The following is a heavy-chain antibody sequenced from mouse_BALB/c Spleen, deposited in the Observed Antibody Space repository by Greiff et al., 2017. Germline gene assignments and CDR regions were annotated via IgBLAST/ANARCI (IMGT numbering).Heavy chain of an antibody. V-gene: IGHV5-4*02. CDR3: ARGGTARALYAMDY. Sequence: EVHLVESGGGLVKPGGSLKLSCAASGFTFSDYYMYWVRQTPEKRLEWVATISDGGSYTYYPDSVKGRFTISRDNAKNNLYLQMSSLKSEDTAMYYCARGGTARALYAMDYWGQGTSVTVSS. J-gene: IGHJ4*01. CDR2: ISDGGSYT. D-gene: IGHD3-2*01. CDR1: GFTFSDYY.